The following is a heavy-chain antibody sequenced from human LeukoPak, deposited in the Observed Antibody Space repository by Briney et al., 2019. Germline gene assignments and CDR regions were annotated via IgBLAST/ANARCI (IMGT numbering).Heavy chain of an antibody. CDR1: GFTVSSNY. V-gene: IGHV3-66*04. Sequence: PWGSLRLSCAASGFTVSSNYMSWVRQAPGKGLEWVSVIYSGGSTYYADSVKGRFTISRDNSKNTLYLQMNSLRAEDTAVYYCARLRDGYNYYYYYYMDVWGKGTTVTISS. J-gene: IGHJ6*03. CDR3: ARLRDGYNYYYYYYMDV. D-gene: IGHD5-24*01. CDR2: IYSGGST.